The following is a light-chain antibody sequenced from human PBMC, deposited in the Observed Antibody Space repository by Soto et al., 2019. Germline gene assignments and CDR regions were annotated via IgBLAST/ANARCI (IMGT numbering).Light chain of an antibody. CDR3: QQYNNWPRT. CDR1: QSVGSN. V-gene: IGKV3-15*01. CDR2: GTF. J-gene: IGKJ1*01. Sequence: EIVMTQPPATLSVSPGERATLSCRASQSVGSNLAWYHQKPGQAPRLLIYGTFTRAAGIPARFSGSGSGTEFTLTISSLQSEDFAIYYCQQYNNWPRTFGQGTKVDIK.